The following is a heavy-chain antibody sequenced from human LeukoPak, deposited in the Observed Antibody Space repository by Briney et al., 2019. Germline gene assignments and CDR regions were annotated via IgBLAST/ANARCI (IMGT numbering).Heavy chain of an antibody. CDR3: ARQMTDIVVVVAATFFDY. Sequence: PSETLSLTCTVSGGSISSSSYYWGWIRQPPGKGLEWIGSIYYSGSTYYNPSLKSRVTISVDTSKNQFSLKLSSVTAADTAVYYCARQMTDIVVVVAATFFDYWGQGTLVTVSS. J-gene: IGHJ4*02. CDR1: GGSISSSSYY. D-gene: IGHD2-15*01. V-gene: IGHV4-39*01. CDR2: IYYSGST.